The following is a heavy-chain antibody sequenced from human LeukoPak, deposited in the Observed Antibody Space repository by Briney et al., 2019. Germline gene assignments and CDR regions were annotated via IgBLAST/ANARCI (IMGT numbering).Heavy chain of an antibody. V-gene: IGHV3-74*03. CDR3: ARVSVGRYYFDN. D-gene: IGHD3-3*02. J-gene: IGHJ4*02. CDR2: INPDGSTT. CDR1: GFTFSSYW. Sequence: PGGSLRLSCAASGFTFSSYWMHWVRQAPGKGLAWVSRINPDGSTTTYADSVKGRFTISRDSAKNTLYLQMNSLRAEDTAVYYCARVSVGRYYFDNWGQGTPVTVS.